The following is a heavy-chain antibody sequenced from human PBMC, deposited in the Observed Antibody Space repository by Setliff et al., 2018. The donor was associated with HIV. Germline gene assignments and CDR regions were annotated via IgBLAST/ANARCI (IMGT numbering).Heavy chain of an antibody. D-gene: IGHD3-10*01. CDR3: AKDLHYYDPSYYRFYWYFEH. J-gene: IGHJ2*01. V-gene: IGHV3-23*01. Sequence: GGSLRLSCAASGFTFRDYGMNWVRQAPGKGLEWVPTISSGSNIYYADSVKGRFTISRDNSKDTVYLQMDNLRAEDTAVYYCAKDLHYYDPSYYRFYWYFEHWGRGTLVTVSS. CDR1: GFTFRDYG. CDR2: ISSGSNI.